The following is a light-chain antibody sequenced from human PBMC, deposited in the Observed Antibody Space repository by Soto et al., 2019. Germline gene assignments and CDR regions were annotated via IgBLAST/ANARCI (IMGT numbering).Light chain of an antibody. CDR1: QSVSSD. J-gene: IGKJ2*01. V-gene: IGKV3-15*01. Sequence: DIVMTQSPATLSVSPGERATLSCRASQSVSSDLAWYQQKPGQAPRLLIYGASTRATGIPTRFSGSGSGTEFTLTISSLQSEDFAVYDCQQYNDGPPYTFGQGTRLEIK. CDR2: GAS. CDR3: QQYNDGPPYT.